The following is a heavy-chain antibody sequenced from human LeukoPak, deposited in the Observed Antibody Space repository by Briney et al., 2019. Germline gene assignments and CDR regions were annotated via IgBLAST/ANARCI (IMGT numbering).Heavy chain of an antibody. D-gene: IGHD2-2*02. Sequence: PSETLSLTCIVSGGSIRSGDYYWSWIRQPPGKGLEWIGYIYFNGDTYYNPSLKSRVSISVDMSKNQFSLKLSSVTAADTAVYYCARAGVVPAAIHRAFDIWGQGSVVTVSS. V-gene: IGHV4-30-4*08. CDR1: GGSIRSGDYY. CDR2: IYFNGDT. CDR3: ARAGVVPAAIHRAFDI. J-gene: IGHJ3*02.